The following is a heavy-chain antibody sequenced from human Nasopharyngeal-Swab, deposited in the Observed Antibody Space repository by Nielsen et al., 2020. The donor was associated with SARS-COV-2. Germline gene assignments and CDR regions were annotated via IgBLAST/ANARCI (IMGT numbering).Heavy chain of an antibody. Sequence: ASVKVSCKASGYTFTSYYMHWVRQAPGQGLEWMGIINPSGCSTSYAQKFQGRVTMTRDPSTSTVYMELSSLRSEDTAVYYCARVAVATEKYNWFDPWGQGTLVTVSS. D-gene: IGHD1-26*01. CDR2: INPSGCST. CDR1: GYTFTSYY. V-gene: IGHV1-46*01. CDR3: ARVAVATEKYNWFDP. J-gene: IGHJ5*02.